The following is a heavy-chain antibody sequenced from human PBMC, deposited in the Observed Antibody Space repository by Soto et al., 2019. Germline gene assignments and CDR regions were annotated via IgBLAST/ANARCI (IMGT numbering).Heavy chain of an antibody. V-gene: IGHV1-2*04. CDR2: INPNSGGT. CDR1: GYTFTGYY. CDR3: ARAAPYDFWSGYRYYYYGMDV. Sequence: ASVKVSCKASGYTFTGYYMHWVRQAPGQGLEWMGWINPNSGGTNYAQKFQGWVTMTRDTSISTAYMELSRLRSDDTAVYYCARAAPYDFWSGYRYYYYGMDVRGQGTTVTVSS. J-gene: IGHJ6*02. D-gene: IGHD3-3*01.